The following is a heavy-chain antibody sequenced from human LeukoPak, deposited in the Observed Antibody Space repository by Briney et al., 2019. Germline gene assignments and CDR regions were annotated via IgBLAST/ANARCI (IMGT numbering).Heavy chain of an antibody. D-gene: IGHD3-3*01. CDR1: GFTFSSYG. CDR3: AKSYYDFWSGPDQIDY. V-gene: IGHV3-30*02. Sequence: GGSLRLSCAASGFTFSSYGMHWVRQAPGKGLEWVAFIRYDGSNKYYADSVKGRFTISRDNSKNTLYLQMNSLRAEDTAVYYCAKSYYDFWSGPDQIDYWGQGTLVTVSS. J-gene: IGHJ4*02. CDR2: IRYDGSNK.